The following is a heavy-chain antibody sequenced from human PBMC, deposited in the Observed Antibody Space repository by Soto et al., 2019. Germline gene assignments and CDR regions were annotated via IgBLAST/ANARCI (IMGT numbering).Heavy chain of an antibody. CDR1: GFTFSSYG. J-gene: IGHJ4*02. CDR2: IRYDGSNK. CDR3: ARGAPYYDILTGYDSDDFDY. V-gene: IGHV3-33*01. D-gene: IGHD3-9*01. Sequence: LRLSCAASGFTFSSYGMHWVRQAPGKGLEWVAVIRYDGSNKYYADSVKGRFTISRDNSKNTLYLQMNSLRAEDTAVYYCARGAPYYDILTGYDSDDFDYWGQGTLVTVSS.